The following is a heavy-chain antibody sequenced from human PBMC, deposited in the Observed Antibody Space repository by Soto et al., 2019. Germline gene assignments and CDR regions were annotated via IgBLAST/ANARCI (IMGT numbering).Heavy chain of an antibody. CDR3: ARTDDDSAGYYGLDV. CDR1: AGSSRPYS. J-gene: IGHJ6*02. Sequence: SEPLPLPGTVSAGSSRPYSWHWFRQPPGKGLEWIGYIYYRGNTNYNPSLKSRVTISLDTSKNQFSLNLTSVTAADTAVYYCARTDDDSAGYYGLDVWGQGTTVT. CDR2: IYYRGNT. D-gene: IGHD3-9*01. V-gene: IGHV4-59*01.